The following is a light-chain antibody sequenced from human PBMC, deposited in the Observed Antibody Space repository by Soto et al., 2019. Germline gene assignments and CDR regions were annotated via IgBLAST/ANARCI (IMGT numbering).Light chain of an antibody. V-gene: IGKV3-20*01. CDR2: DAS. CDR3: QQYSSSPRT. J-gene: IGKJ5*01. Sequence: EIVLTQSPGILYLSPGDRATLSCRASQTISSGFLAWYQQKVGQAPRLIIYDASNRATGVPDRFSGSGSGTDCSLTISRLEPEDFAVYHCQQYSSSPRTLGQGTRLEI. CDR1: QTISSGF.